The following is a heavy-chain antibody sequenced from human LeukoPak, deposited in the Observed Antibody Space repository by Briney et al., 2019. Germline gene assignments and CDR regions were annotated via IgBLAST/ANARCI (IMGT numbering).Heavy chain of an antibody. J-gene: IGHJ6*03. Sequence: GASVKVSCKASGGTFSSYAISWVRQAPGQGLEWMGGIIPIFGTANYAQKFQGRVTITADESTSTAYMELSSLRSEDTAVYYCAREVTPHYYGSGSYQGMDVWGKGTTVTISS. CDR3: AREVTPHYYGSGSYQGMDV. CDR2: IIPIFGTA. D-gene: IGHD3-10*01. CDR1: GGTFSSYA. V-gene: IGHV1-69*13.